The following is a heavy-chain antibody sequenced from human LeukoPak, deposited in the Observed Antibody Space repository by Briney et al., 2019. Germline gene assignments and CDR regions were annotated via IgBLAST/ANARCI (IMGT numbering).Heavy chain of an antibody. Sequence: ASVKVSCKASGYTFTSYYMHWVRQAPGQGLKWMGIINPSGGSTSYAQKFQGRVTMTRDTSTSTVYMELSSLRSEDTAVYYCARGLVVVAATLNEYFQHWGQGTLVTVSS. J-gene: IGHJ1*01. CDR1: GYTFTSYY. D-gene: IGHD2-15*01. CDR2: INPSGGST. CDR3: ARGLVVVAATLNEYFQH. V-gene: IGHV1-46*01.